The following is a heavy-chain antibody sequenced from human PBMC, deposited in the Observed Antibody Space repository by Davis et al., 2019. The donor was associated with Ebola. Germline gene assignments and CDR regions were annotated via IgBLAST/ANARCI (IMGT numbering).Heavy chain of an antibody. CDR2: TYYYRSKWYI. CDR3: ARGWLRGYLDY. Sequence: PSETLSLTCAVAGDSVSSNSAAWNWIRQSPSRGLEWLGRTYYYRSKWYIDYAESVKSRIIINPDTSKNQFSLQLNSVTPEDTAVYYCARGWLRGYLDYWGQGTLVTVSS. CDR1: GDSVSSNSAA. J-gene: IGHJ4*02. V-gene: IGHV6-1*01. D-gene: IGHD3-3*01.